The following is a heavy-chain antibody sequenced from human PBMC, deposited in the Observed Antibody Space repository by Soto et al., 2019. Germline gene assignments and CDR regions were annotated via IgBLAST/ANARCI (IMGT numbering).Heavy chain of an antibody. CDR1: GYSFTSYD. V-gene: IGHV1-8*01. J-gene: IGHJ1*01. CDR2: MNPNSGNT. Sequence: QVQLVQSGAEVKKPGASVKVSCKASGYSFTSYDINWVRQATGQGLEWMGWMNPNSGNTGYAQKFQGRGTMTRNTSIRKAYMELSSLRSEDTAVYYCARVSMGSSSEDFQHWGQGTLVTVSS. CDR3: ARVSMGSSSEDFQH. D-gene: IGHD6-6*01.